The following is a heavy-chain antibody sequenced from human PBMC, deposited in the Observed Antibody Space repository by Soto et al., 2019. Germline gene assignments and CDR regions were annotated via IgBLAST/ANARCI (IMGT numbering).Heavy chain of an antibody. V-gene: IGHV4-30-2*02. CDR1: GGSISSGGYS. Sequence: SETLSLTCAVSGGSISSGGYSWSWIRQPPGKGLEWIGYIYHSGSTYYNPSLKSRVTISVDRSKNQFSLKLTSVTTADTAVYLCSRYHCIYTRRYTTKWFDPWVQGTHGSVSS. J-gene: IGHJ5*02. CDR2: IYHSGST. CDR3: SRYHCIYTRRYTTKWFDP. D-gene: IGHD2-2*01.